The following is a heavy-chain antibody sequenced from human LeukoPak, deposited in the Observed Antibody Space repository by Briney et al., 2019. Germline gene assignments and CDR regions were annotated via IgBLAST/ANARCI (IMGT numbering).Heavy chain of an antibody. D-gene: IGHD3-10*01. V-gene: IGHV3-11*01. CDR3: AKDPGVTMVRGVIPRHAFDI. Sequence: TGGSLRLSCAASGFTFSDYYMSWIRQAPGKGLEWVSYISSSGSTTYYADSVKGRFTISRDNSKNTLYLQMNSLRAEDTAVYYCAKDPGVTMVRGVIPRHAFDIWGQGTMVTVSS. CDR2: ISSSGSTT. J-gene: IGHJ3*02. CDR1: GFTFSDYY.